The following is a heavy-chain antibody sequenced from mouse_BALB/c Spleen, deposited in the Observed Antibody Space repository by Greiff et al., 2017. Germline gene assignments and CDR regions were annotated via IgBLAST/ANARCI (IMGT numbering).Heavy chain of an antibody. D-gene: IGHD1-1*01. V-gene: IGHV1S81*02. CDR2: INPSNGGT. J-gene: IGHJ2*01. CDR3: ARHYGSSPYYFDY. Sequence: QVQLQQSGAELVKPGASVKLSCKASGYTFTSYYMYWVKQRPGQGLEWIGEINPSNGGTNFNEKFKSKATLTVDKSSSTAYMQLSSLTSEDSAVYYCARHYGSSPYYFDYWGQGTTLTVSS. CDR1: GYTFTSYY.